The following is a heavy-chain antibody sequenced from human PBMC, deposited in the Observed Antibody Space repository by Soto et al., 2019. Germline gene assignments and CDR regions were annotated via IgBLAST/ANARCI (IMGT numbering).Heavy chain of an antibody. D-gene: IGHD6-19*01. V-gene: IGHV4-59*11. CDR1: VGSLSRHY. CDR2: IFYSGST. J-gene: IGHJ4*02. CDR3: ARVGGIGWSPDY. Sequence: PSETLSLTCSVSVGSLSRHYWTWIRQSPGKGLEWIGYIFYSGSTNYNPSLKSRVTISVDTSKNQFSLKMSTVTDADTAVYYGARVGGIGWSPDYWGRGTLVTVSS.